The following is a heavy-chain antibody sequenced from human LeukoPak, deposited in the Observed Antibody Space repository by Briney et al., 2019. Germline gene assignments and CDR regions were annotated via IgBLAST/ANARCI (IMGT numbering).Heavy chain of an antibody. CDR2: INHSGST. V-gene: IGHV4-34*01. CDR3: HTSPRGEPRSSRARDY. D-gene: IGHD1-14*01. J-gene: IGHJ4*02. CDR1: GGSFSGYY. Sequence: SETLSLTCAVYGGSFSGYYWSWFRQPPGKGLEWIGEINHSGSTNYNPSLKSRVTISVDTPKNQFSLKLSSVTAADTAVYYCHTSPRGEPRSSRARDYWGQGTLVTVSS.